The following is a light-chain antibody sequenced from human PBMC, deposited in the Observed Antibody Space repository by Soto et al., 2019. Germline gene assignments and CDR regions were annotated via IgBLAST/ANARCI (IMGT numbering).Light chain of an antibody. CDR2: DAS. CDR3: PQSVGLTGN. Sequence: EIVLTQSPDTLSLSPGERATFSCRASQSFTKYSVSWYQHKPGQAPRLLIFDASTRASGVPDRFSGSGSGADFSLTISRLEPEDFGVDYGPQSVGLTGNFGPGTRLEIK. V-gene: IGKV3D-20*02. CDR1: QSFTKYS. J-gene: IGKJ2*01.